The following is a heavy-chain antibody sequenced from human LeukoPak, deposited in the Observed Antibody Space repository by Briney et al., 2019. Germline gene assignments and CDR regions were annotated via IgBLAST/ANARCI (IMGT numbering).Heavy chain of an antibody. CDR3: AKHRGLRFYFDY. V-gene: IGHV4-4*09. Sequence: SETLSLTCTVSGGSISSYYWSWIRQPPGKGLEWIGYIYTSGSTNYNPSLKSRVTISVDTSKNQFSLKLSSVTAADTAVYYCAKHRGLRFYFDYWGQGTLVTVSS. CDR1: GGSISSYY. CDR2: IYTSGST. D-gene: IGHD4-17*01. J-gene: IGHJ4*02.